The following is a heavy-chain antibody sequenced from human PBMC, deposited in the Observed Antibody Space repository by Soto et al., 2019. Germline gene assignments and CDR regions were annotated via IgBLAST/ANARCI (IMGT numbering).Heavy chain of an antibody. CDR2: INHSGST. CDR1: GGSFSGYY. CDR3: ARAHYYYGMDV. V-gene: IGHV4-34*01. Sequence: KSSETLSLTCAVYGGSFSGYYWSWIRQPPGKGLEWIGEINHSGSTNYNPSLKSRVTISVDTSKNQFSLKLSSVTAADTAVYYCARAHYYYGMDVWGQGTTVTVSS. J-gene: IGHJ6*01.